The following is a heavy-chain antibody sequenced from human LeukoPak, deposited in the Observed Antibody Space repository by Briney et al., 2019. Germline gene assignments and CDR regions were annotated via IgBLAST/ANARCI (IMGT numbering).Heavy chain of an antibody. CDR3: AKIEYSSSVKDY. D-gene: IGHD6-6*01. CDR1: GFTFSSYA. J-gene: IGHJ4*02. CDR2: ISGSGGST. V-gene: IGHV3-23*01. Sequence: GRSLRLSCAASGFTFSSYAMSWVRQAPGKGLEWVSAISGSGGSTYYADSVKGRFTISRDNSKNTLYLQMNSLRAEDTAVYYCAKIEYSSSVKDYWGQGTLVTVSS.